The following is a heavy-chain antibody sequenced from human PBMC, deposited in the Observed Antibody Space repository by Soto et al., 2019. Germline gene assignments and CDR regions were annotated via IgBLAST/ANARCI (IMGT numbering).Heavy chain of an antibody. J-gene: IGHJ4*02. D-gene: IGHD6-19*01. V-gene: IGHV2-5*02. Sequence: QITLKESGPTLVKPTQTLTLTCTFSGFSLTSNAVGVGWFRQPPGKALEWLALIYWDDDNHYSPSLKSRLTFTKDTSKTQVVLIITNMDPVDTATYYCAHGSGWLFDFWGQGTLVTVSS. CDR1: GFSLTSNAVG. CDR3: AHGSGWLFDF. CDR2: IYWDDDN.